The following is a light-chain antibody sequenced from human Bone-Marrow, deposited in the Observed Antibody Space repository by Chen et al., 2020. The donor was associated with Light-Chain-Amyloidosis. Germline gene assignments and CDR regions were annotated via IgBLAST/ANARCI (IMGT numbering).Light chain of an antibody. CDR2: DDS. V-gene: IGLV3-21*02. J-gene: IGLJ3*02. CDR3: QVWDRSSDRPV. CDR1: NIGSTS. Sequence: SYVLTQPSSVSVAPGQTATIACWGNNIGSTSVHWYQQTPGQAPLLVVYDDSARPSGIPERLSGSNSGNTATLTISRVEAGDEADYYCQVWDRSSDRPVFGGGTKLTVL.